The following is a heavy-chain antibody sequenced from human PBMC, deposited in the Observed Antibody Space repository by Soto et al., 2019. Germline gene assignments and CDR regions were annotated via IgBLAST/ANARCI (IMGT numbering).Heavy chain of an antibody. CDR1: GLTFSRYW. V-gene: IGHV3-7*05. D-gene: IGHD6-19*01. CDR2: IQQDGSAK. Sequence: GGSLRLSCAASGLTFSRYWMSWVRQAPGKGLEWVANIQQDGSAKHYVDSVKGRFTISRDNARNSLYLQMNSLRVEDTAVYYCARDLGWHVYDYWGQGSLVTVSS. CDR3: ARDLGWHVYDY. J-gene: IGHJ4*02.